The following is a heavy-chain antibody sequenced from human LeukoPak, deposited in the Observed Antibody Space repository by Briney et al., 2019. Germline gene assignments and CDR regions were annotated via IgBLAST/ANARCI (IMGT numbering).Heavy chain of an antibody. CDR1: GYTFTGYY. V-gene: IGHV1-18*04. CDR2: ISAYNGNT. D-gene: IGHD3-3*01. J-gene: IGHJ4*02. CDR3: ARTYYDFWSGYYTDY. Sequence: ASVKVSCKASGYTFTGYYMHWVRQAPGQGLEWMGWISAYNGNTNYAQKLQGRVTMTTDTSTSTAYMELRSLRSDDTAVYYCARTYYDFWSGYYTDYWGQGTLVTVSS.